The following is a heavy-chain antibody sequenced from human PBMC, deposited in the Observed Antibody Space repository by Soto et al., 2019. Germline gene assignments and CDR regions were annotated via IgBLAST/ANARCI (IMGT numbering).Heavy chain of an antibody. CDR1: GFNFKNYW. V-gene: IGHV3-74*01. CDR2: INSDGIST. CDR3: VRDSRSDYVRPAYDAATPEPLSGVVY. Sequence: EVQLVESGGGLVQPGGSLRLSCTASGFNFKNYWMHWVRQAPGKGLVWVSRINSDGISTNYADSVKGRFTISRDNAKNTLYLQMNSLRAEDTAIYYCVRDSRSDYVRPAYDAATPEPLSGVVYWGQGTLITVSS. J-gene: IGHJ4*02. D-gene: IGHD3-10*01.